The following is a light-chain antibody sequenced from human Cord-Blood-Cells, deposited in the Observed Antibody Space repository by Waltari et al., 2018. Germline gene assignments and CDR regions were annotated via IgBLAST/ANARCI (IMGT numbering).Light chain of an antibody. Sequence: QLVLTQSPSASASLGASVKLTCTLSSGHSSYAIAWHPQQPEKGPRYLMTLNSDGSHSKGDGIPDRFSGSSSGAERYLTISSLQSEDEADYYCQTWGTGIRVVFGGGTKLTVL. J-gene: IGLJ2*01. CDR3: QTWGTGIRVV. V-gene: IGLV4-69*01. CDR2: LNSDGSH. CDR1: SGHSSYA.